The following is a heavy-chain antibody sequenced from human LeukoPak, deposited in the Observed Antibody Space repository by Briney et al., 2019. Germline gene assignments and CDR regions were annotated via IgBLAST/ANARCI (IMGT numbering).Heavy chain of an antibody. CDR1: GLTFGDYA. D-gene: IGHD3-22*01. J-gene: IGHJ4*02. CDR2: IRSNAYGGAT. Sequence: GGSLRLSCTASGLTFGDYAMSWFRQAPGTGLEWVGFIRSNAYGGATEYAASVKGRFTISRDDSKSIAYLQMNSVTAEDTAVYYCHRGGLRGHYYASSGYYTISFDYWGQGTLVTVSS. V-gene: IGHV3-49*03. CDR3: HRGGLRGHYYASSGYYTISFDY.